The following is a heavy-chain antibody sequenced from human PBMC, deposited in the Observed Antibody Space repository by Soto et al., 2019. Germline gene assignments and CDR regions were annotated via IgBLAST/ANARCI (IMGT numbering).Heavy chain of an antibody. D-gene: IGHD6-19*01. CDR3: ARRLAVAAHEYFQH. Sequence: GASVKVSCKASGYTFTSYYMNWVRQAPGQGLVWMGVIDPGGGSTDYAQKFQGRITMTRDTSTSTVYMELSSLRSDDTAMYYCARRLAVAAHEYFQHWGQGTLLTVSS. V-gene: IGHV1-46*03. J-gene: IGHJ1*01. CDR2: IDPGGGST. CDR1: GYTFTSYY.